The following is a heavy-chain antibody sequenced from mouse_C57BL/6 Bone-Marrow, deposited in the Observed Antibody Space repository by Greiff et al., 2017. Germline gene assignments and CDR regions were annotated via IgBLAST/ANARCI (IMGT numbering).Heavy chain of an antibody. J-gene: IGHJ2*01. CDR2: INPSSGYT. Sequence: QVQLQQSGAELAKPGASVKLSCKASGYTFTSYWMHWVKQRPGQGLEWIGYINPSSGYTKYNQKFKDKATLTADKSSSTAYMQLSSLTYEESAVYYCERGALGLGYYFDYWGQGTTLTVSS. CDR3: ERGALGLGYYFDY. CDR1: GYTFTSYW. D-gene: IGHD4-1*01. V-gene: IGHV1-7*01.